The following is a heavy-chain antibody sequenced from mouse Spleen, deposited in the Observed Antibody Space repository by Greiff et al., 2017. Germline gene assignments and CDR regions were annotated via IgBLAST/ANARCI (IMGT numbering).Heavy chain of an antibody. J-gene: IGHJ4*01. V-gene: IGHV5-17*01. CDR3: ARPYYYGSRYAMDY. CDR1: GFTFSDYG. CDR2: ISSGSSTI. Sequence: EVKLVESGGGLVKPGGSLKLSCAASGFTFSDYGMHWVRQAPEKGLEWVAYISSGSSTIYYADTVKGRFTISRDNAKNTLFLQMTSLRSEDTAMYYCARPYYYGSRYAMDYWGQGTSVTVSS. D-gene: IGHD1-1*01.